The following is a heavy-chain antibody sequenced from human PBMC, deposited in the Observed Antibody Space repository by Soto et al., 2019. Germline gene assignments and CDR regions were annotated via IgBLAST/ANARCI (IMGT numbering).Heavy chain of an antibody. J-gene: IGHJ4*01. D-gene: IGHD3-16*01. CDR2: ISDIGGHT. CDR1: GFIFSDYY. V-gene: IGHV3-11*01. CDR3: VRRRKITKYVWPFDY. Sequence: QVQLVESGGGLVKPGGSLRLSCAASGFIFSDYYMSWILEVPGKGLEWLSDISDIGGHTDYTDSEKGLFTISRDNAKNSRFQQMNSVRVADTAVYYGVRRRKITKYVWPFDYCGLGTLVTV.